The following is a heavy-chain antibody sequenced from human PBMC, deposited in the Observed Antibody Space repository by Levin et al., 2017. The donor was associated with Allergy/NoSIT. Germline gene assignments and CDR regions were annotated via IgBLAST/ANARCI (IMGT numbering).Heavy chain of an antibody. CDR2: VFYSAST. CDR3: ARTPRAVTTVIYYYCMDV. CDR1: GGSISSSAYY. Sequence: SETLSLTCTVSGGSISSSAYYWGWIRQPPGKGLEWIGSVFYSASTYYNPSLRGRVTISVDTSKSQFSLKLTSVTAADAAVYYCARTPRAVTTVIYYYCMDVWGKGTTVTVSS. J-gene: IGHJ6*03. V-gene: IGHV4-39*01. D-gene: IGHD4-11*01.